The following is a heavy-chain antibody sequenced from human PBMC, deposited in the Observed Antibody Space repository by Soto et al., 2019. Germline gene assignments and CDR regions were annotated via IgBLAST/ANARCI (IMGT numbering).Heavy chain of an antibody. CDR2: ISSGGSSI. CDR3: PRPGGYGMDV. D-gene: IGHD3-10*01. CDR1: GFTFSTYS. Sequence: EVHLVESGGGLVQPGGSLRLSCAASGFTFSTYSMTWVRQAQGKGLEWVSYISSGGSSIYHADSVKGRFTISRDNAKNSLYLQMNSLRDEDTAVYYCPRPGGYGMDVWGQGTTVTVSS. V-gene: IGHV3-48*02. J-gene: IGHJ6*02.